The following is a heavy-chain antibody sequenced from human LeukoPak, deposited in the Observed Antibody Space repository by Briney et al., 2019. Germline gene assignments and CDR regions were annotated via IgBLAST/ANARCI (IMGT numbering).Heavy chain of an antibody. D-gene: IGHD6-13*01. Sequence: GGSLRLSCAASAFTFSSYGMHWARQAPGKGLEWVAYIQYDRTNEQYAHSVKGRFTISRDNSKNTLYLQMNSLRAEDTAVYYCAKDLSRSPDYWGQGTLVTVSS. CDR1: AFTFSSYG. V-gene: IGHV3-30*02. J-gene: IGHJ4*02. CDR3: AKDLSRSPDY. CDR2: IQYDRTNE.